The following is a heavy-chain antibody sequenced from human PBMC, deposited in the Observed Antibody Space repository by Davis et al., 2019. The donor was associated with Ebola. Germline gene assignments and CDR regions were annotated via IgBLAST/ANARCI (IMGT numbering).Heavy chain of an antibody. V-gene: IGHV1-24*01. CDR2: FDPEDGET. CDR1: GYTLTELS. J-gene: IGHJ6*02. D-gene: IGHD2-21*02. CDR3: AIHMVTAHPYYCYSMDV. Sequence: ASVKVSCKVSGYTLTELSMHWVRQAPGKGLEWMGGFDPEDGETIYAQKFQGRVTMTEDTSTDTAYMELSSLRSEDTAVYYCAIHMVTAHPYYCYSMDVWGQGTTVTVSS.